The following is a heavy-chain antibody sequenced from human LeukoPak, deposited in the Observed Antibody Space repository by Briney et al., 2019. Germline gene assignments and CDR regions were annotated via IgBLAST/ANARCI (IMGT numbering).Heavy chain of an antibody. V-gene: IGHV4-59*03. CDR1: GVSIWANY. J-gene: IGHJ5*02. D-gene: IGHD3-3*01. Sequence: SETLSLTCTVSGVSIWANYWSWIRQTPGKGLDWIGFAHYSGTVDYNPSLKSRVTISVDTPNSQFSLQLTSVTAADTAIYYCARGSYYDFLFDPWGQGILVTVSS. CDR3: ARGSYYDFLFDP. CDR2: AHYSGTV.